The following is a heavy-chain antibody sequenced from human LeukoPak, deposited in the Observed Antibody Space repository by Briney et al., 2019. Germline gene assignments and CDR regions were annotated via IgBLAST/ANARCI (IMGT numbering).Heavy chain of an antibody. Sequence: SETLSLTCAVYGGSFSGYYWSWIRQPPGKGREWGGEINHSGSTNYNPSLKSRVTISVDTSKNQFSLNLSSATAADTAVYYCASLDSGYASPYYGMDVWGQGTTVTVSS. CDR2: INHSGST. CDR3: ASLDSGYASPYYGMDV. D-gene: IGHD5-12*01. J-gene: IGHJ6*02. V-gene: IGHV4-34*01. CDR1: GGSFSGYY.